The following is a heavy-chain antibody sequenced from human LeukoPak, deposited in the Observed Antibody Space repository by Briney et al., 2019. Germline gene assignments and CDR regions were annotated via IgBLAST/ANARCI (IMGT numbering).Heavy chain of an antibody. CDR3: AKKDIFPGYYHPRNWFAP. V-gene: IGHV4-34*01. CDR2: INHSGST. Sequence: PSETLSLTCAVYGGSFSGYYWSWIRQPPGKGLEWIGEINHSGSTNYNPSLKSRVTISVDTSKNQFSLKLSSVTAADTAVYYWAKKDIFPGYYHPRNWFAPWGQGTLVTVS. D-gene: IGHD3-9*01. CDR1: GGSFSGYY. J-gene: IGHJ5*02.